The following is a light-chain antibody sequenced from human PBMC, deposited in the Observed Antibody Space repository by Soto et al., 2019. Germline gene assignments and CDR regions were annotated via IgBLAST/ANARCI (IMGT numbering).Light chain of an antibody. V-gene: IGKV3-20*01. CDR1: PSLVYSDGNTY. J-gene: IGKJ1*01. CDR3: QHFVNSLTWT. Sequence: VMTQSPLSLPVTLGQPASISCTSSPSLVYSDGNTYLIWYQQKPGQAPRLPIYGASSRATGVPDRFSGGGSGTDFTLTISRLEPEDFAVYYCQHFVNSLTWTFGQGTKVDIK. CDR2: GAS.